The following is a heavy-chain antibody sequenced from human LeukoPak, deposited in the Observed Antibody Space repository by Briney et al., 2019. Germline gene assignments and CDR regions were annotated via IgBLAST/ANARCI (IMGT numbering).Heavy chain of an antibody. CDR3: ARIPDSSGSLSAFDF. CDR1: GFTVSSHY. J-gene: IGHJ4*02. CDR2: IYSGGST. Sequence: GGSLTLSCAASGFTVSSHYMSWVRQAPGKGLEWVSVIYSGGSTYYADSVKGRFTISRDNSKNTLYLQMNSLRAEDTAVYYCARIPDSSGSLSAFDFWGQGALVTVSS. D-gene: IGHD3-22*01. V-gene: IGHV3-53*01.